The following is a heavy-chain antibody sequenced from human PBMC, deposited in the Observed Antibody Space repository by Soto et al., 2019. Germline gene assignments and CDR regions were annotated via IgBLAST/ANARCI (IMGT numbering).Heavy chain of an antibody. D-gene: IGHD1-26*01. Sequence: GASVKVSCKASGNTVPNYAIHWVRQAPGQRLEWMGWINGGNGNTYYSEHFQSRVTFTRDTTAGTVYMQLSSLTSEDTAVYYCARDDSGFSGSHYIDYFNYWGQGALVTVSS. J-gene: IGHJ4*02. CDR3: ARDDSGFSGSHYIDYFNY. CDR1: GNTVPNYA. CDR2: INGGNGNT. V-gene: IGHV1-3*01.